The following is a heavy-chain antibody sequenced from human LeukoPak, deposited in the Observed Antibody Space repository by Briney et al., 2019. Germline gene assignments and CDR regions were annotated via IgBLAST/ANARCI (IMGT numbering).Heavy chain of an antibody. CDR3: AKAVTSDYHSLYYNYYMDV. Sequence: PGGSLRLSCAASGFTFSSSAMHWVRQAPGKGLEWVAVISYDGSNKYFGDSVKGRFTIPRDNPKNTLYLQMDSLRAEDTAIYYCAKAVTSDYHSLYYNYYMDVWGKGTTVTVSS. V-gene: IGHV3-30*18. CDR2: ISYDGSNK. D-gene: IGHD3-10*01. CDR1: GFTFSSSA. J-gene: IGHJ6*03.